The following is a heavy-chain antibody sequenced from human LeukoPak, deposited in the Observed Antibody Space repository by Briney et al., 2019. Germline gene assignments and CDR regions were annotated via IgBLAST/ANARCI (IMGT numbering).Heavy chain of an antibody. V-gene: IGHV3-7*05. D-gene: IGHD1-14*01. J-gene: IGHJ4*02. CDR1: GFTFSIYW. CDR2: IKQEGSEK. CDR3: ARDYPGFPDDLRQADRFDS. Sequence: PGGSLRLSCAASGFTFSIYWMSWVRHAPGKGLEWVANIKQEGSEKYYVDSVKGRFTISRDNARNSLYVHMNSLRAEHTAVYYCARDYPGFPDDLRQADRFDSWGQGTLVTVSS.